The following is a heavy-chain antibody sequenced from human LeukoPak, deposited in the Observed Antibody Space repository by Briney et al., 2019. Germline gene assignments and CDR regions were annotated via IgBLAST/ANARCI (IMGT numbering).Heavy chain of an antibody. Sequence: EASVKVSCKASGGTFSSYAISWVRQAPGQGLEWMGGIIPIFGTANYAQKFQGRVTITTDESTSTAYMELSSLRSEDTAVYYCARDIVEGGSYSPDAFDIWGQGTMVTVSS. CDR2: IIPIFGTA. J-gene: IGHJ3*02. D-gene: IGHD1-26*01. V-gene: IGHV1-69*05. CDR1: GGTFSSYA. CDR3: ARDIVEGGSYSPDAFDI.